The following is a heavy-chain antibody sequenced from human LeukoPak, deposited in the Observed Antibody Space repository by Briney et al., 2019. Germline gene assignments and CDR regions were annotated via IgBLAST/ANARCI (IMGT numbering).Heavy chain of an antibody. J-gene: IGHJ4*02. CDR3: VTDPVGYCSSDGCYSVDY. D-gene: IGHD2-15*01. Sequence: ASVKVSCKASGYTFTGYYMHWVRQAPGQGLEWMGWINPNSGGTNCAQKFQGRVTMTRDTSISTAYMELSRLRSEDTAVYYCVTDPVGYCSSDGCYSVDYWGQGTLVTVSS. CDR2: INPNSGGT. CDR1: GYTFTGYY. V-gene: IGHV1-2*02.